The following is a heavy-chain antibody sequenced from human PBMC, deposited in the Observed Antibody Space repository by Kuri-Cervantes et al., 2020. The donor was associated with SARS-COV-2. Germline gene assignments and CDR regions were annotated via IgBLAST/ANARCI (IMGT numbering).Heavy chain of an antibody. J-gene: IGHJ1*01. CDR2: ISGSGGST. D-gene: IGHD2-15*01. CDR3: AKWGGYCSGGSCSLPFQH. CDR1: GFTLSSYA. Sequence: GGSLRLSCAASGFTLSSYAMSWVRQAPGKGLEWVSAISGSGGSTYYADSVKGRFTISRDNSKNTLYLQMNSLRAEDTAVYYCAKWGGYCSGGSCSLPFQHWGQGTLVTVSS. V-gene: IGHV3-23*01.